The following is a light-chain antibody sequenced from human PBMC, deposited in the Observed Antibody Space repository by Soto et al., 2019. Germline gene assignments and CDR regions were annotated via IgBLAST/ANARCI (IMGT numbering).Light chain of an antibody. Sequence: EIVMTQSPATLSVSPGERATLSCRASQSVSSNLAWYQQKPGKAPRLLIYGASTRATGIPARLSGSGSGTEFTLTISGLQSEDFAVYYCQQYNNWPRTFGQGTKV. CDR2: GAS. J-gene: IGKJ1*01. V-gene: IGKV3-15*01. CDR1: QSVSSN. CDR3: QQYNNWPRT.